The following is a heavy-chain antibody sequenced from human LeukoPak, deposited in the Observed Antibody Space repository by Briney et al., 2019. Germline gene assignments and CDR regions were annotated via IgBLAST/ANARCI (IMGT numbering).Heavy chain of an antibody. V-gene: IGHV3-30-3*01. D-gene: IGHD3-10*01. Sequence: PGGSLRLSCAASGFTFSNYALHWVRQAPDKGLEWLALISYDGGNKDYADSVKGRFTISSDNSKNTLYLQMNSLRPEDTAVYYCSRAGDYGSGSFRWRHFDYWGQGTLVTVSS. J-gene: IGHJ4*02. CDR1: GFTFSNYA. CDR2: ISYDGGNK. CDR3: SRAGDYGSGSFRWRHFDY.